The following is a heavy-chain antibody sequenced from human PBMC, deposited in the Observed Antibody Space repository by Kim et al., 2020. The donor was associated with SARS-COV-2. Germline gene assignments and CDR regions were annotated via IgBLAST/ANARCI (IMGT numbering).Heavy chain of an antibody. CDR2: ISSNGGST. V-gene: IGHV3-64D*06. CDR3: VKDSIAVAGTVDYFDY. CDR1: GFTFSSYA. Sequence: GGSLRLSCSASGFTFSSYAMHWVRQAPGKGLEYVSAISSNGGSTYYADSVKGRFTISRDNSKNTLYLQMSSLRAEDTAVYYCVKDSIAVAGTVDYFDYWGQGTLVTVSS. D-gene: IGHD6-19*01. J-gene: IGHJ4*02.